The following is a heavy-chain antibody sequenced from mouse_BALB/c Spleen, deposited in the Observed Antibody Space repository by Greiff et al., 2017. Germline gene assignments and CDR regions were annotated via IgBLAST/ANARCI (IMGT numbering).Heavy chain of an antibody. Sequence: QVQLQQSGAELVRPGASVTLSCKASGYTFTDYEMHWVKQTPVHGLEWIGAIDPETGGTAYNQKFKGKATLTADKSSSPAYMELRSLTSEDSAVYDCTRTLYYDDDRGGDYWGQGTSVTVSS. CDR1: GYTFTDYE. J-gene: IGHJ4*01. CDR3: TRTLYYDDDRGGDY. V-gene: IGHV1-15*01. CDR2: IDPETGGT. D-gene: IGHD2-4*01.